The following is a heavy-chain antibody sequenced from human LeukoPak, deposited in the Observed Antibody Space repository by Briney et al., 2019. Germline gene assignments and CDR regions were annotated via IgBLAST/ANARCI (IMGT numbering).Heavy chain of an antibody. V-gene: IGHV4-4*02. Sequence: SETLSLTCDVSGASISSGNWWSWVRQPPGKGLEWIGDIYHSGSTNYNPSLKSRVTISVDKSKNEFSLRLTSMTAADTAVYYCARGPLIDFWGQGTLVTVSS. CDR3: ARGPLIDF. CDR1: GASISSGNW. CDR2: IYHSGST. J-gene: IGHJ4*02.